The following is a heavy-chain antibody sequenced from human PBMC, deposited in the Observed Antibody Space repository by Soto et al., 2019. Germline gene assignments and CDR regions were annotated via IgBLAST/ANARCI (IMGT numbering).Heavy chain of an antibody. CDR1: GYIFPSST. V-gene: IGHV1-18*01. Sequence: QVQLVQSGAEVKKPGASVKVSCKAPGYIFPSSTISWVRQAPGQGLEWMGWISAYNGNIKDAQKFQGRFTMTTDTSTSTAYMELRRLTSDDTAMYYCAIANYGDNDYWGQGTLVTVSS. J-gene: IGHJ4*02. CDR2: ISAYNGNI. D-gene: IGHD4-17*01. CDR3: AIANYGDNDY.